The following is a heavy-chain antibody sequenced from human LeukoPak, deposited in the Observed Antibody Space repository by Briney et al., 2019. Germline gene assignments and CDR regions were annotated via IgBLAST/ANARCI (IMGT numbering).Heavy chain of an antibody. CDR2: IYYSGST. Sequence: SQTLSLTCTVSGGSISSGGYYWSWIRQHPGKGLEWIGYIYYSGSTYYNPSLKSRVTISVDTSKNQFSLKLSSVTAADTAVYYCARGHQYYDSSGPYFYFDYWGQGTLVTVSS. D-gene: IGHD3-22*01. V-gene: IGHV4-31*03. J-gene: IGHJ4*02. CDR1: GGSISSGGYY. CDR3: ARGHQYYDSSGPYFYFDY.